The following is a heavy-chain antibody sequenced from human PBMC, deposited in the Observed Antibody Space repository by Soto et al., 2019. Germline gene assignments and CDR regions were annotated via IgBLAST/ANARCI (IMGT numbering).Heavy chain of an antibody. CDR1: GYTFTSYA. Sequence: QVQLVQNGSEEKKPGASVKVSCKASGYTFTSYAMHWVRQAPGQRLEWMGWINAGNSDTKYSQKFQGRVTITSDTSASTDYMELSSLRSEDTAVYYCARGFSIVVVAPGYWGQGTLVTVSS. CDR2: INAGNSDT. D-gene: IGHD2-2*01. V-gene: IGHV1-3*05. J-gene: IGHJ4*02. CDR3: ARGFSIVVVAPGY.